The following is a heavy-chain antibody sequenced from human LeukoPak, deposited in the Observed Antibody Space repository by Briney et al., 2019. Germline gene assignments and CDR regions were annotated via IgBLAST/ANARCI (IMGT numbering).Heavy chain of an antibody. D-gene: IGHD6-19*01. CDR2: ISYDGSNK. Sequence: GGSLRLSCAASGFTFSSYAMHWVRQAPGRGLEWVAVISYDGSNKYYADSVKGRFTISRDNSKNTLYLQMNSLRAEDTAVYYCAESHSSGWYYFDYWGQGTLVTVFS. CDR1: GFTFSSYA. CDR3: AESHSSGWYYFDY. V-gene: IGHV3-30-3*01. J-gene: IGHJ4*02.